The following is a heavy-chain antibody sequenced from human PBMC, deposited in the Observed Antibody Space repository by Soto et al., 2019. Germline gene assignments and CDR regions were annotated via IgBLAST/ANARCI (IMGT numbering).Heavy chain of an antibody. CDR2: ISPYTGNT. Sequence: QVPLVQSGDEVKKPGASVKVSCKASGYIFVNYGIAWVRQAPGQGLEWMGWISPYTGNTHSATKVQGRLTMTTDTSTSTASMDLGSLTSDDTAVYYCVMVDNYVTPTPQDVWGQGTTVTVSS. J-gene: IGHJ6*02. V-gene: IGHV1-18*01. D-gene: IGHD3-16*01. CDR3: VMVDNYVTPTPQDV. CDR1: GYIFVNYG.